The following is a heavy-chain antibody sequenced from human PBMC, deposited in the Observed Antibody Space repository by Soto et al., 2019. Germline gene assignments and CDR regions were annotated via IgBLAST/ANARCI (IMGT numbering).Heavy chain of an antibody. CDR1: GYTFTSYD. V-gene: IGHV1-8*01. D-gene: IGHD5-18*01. CDR2: MNPNSGNT. J-gene: IGHJ4*02. Sequence: RASVKVSCKASGYTFTSYDINWVRQATGQGLEWMGWMNPNSGNTGYAQKFQGRVTMSRNTSISTAYMELSSLRSEDTAVYYCAREGGYSYGFDYWGQGTLVTVSS. CDR3: AREGGYSYGFDY.